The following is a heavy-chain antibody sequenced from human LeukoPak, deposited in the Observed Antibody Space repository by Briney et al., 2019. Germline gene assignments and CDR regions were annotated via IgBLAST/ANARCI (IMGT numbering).Heavy chain of an antibody. CDR2: IYDSGST. Sequence: KPSETLSLTCTVSGGSIRSSYYYWGWIRQPPGKGLEWIGSIYDSGSTYYNPSLKSRVTISVDTSKNQFSLKLSSVTAADTAVYYCARGISYWNAFDYWGQGTLVTVSS. D-gene: IGHD1-1*01. CDR1: GGSIRSSYYY. J-gene: IGHJ4*02. V-gene: IGHV4-39*01. CDR3: ARGISYWNAFDY.